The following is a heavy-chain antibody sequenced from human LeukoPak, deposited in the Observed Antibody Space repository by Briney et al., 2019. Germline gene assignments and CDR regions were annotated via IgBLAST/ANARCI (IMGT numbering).Heavy chain of an antibody. CDR3: AKSVNDISSYYYYYGMDV. D-gene: IGHD3-9*01. V-gene: IGHV3-23*01. J-gene: IGHJ6*02. CDR1: GFTFSSYA. Sequence: GGSLRLSCAASGFTFSSYAMSWVRQAPGKGLEWVSAISGSGGSTYYADSVKGRFTISRDNSKNTLYLQMNSLRAEDTAVYYCAKSVNDISSYYYYYGMDVWGQGTTVTVSS. CDR2: ISGSGGST.